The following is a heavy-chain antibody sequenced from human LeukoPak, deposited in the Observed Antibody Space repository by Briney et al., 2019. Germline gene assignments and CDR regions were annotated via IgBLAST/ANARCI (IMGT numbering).Heavy chain of an antibody. J-gene: IGHJ4*02. V-gene: IGHV4-59*08. D-gene: IGHD1-26*01. Sequence: SETLSLTCTVSGGSISGYYWSWIRQPPGKGLEWIGYIYYSGSTNYNPSLKSRVTISVDTSKNQFSLKLSSVTAADTAVYYCARLGDPWEPFDYWGQGTLVTVSS. CDR1: GGSISGYY. CDR3: ARLGDPWEPFDY. CDR2: IYYSGST.